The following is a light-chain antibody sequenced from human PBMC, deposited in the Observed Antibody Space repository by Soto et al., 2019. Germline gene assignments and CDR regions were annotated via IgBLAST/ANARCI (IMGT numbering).Light chain of an antibody. CDR2: DVT. V-gene: IGLV2-11*01. Sequence: QSALTQPRSVSGSPGQSVTISCTGTSSDVGRYYFVSWFQQHPGKAPKLIIYDVTKRPSGVPNRFSGSKSGYTASLTISGLQDEDEAKYYCCSAGGCDSDVFGTGTKLTVL. CDR1: SSDVGRYYF. CDR3: CSAGGCDSDV. J-gene: IGLJ1*01.